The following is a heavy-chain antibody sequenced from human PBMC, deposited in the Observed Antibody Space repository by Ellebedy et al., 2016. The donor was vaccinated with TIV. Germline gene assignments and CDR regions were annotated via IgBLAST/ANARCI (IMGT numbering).Heavy chain of an antibody. V-gene: IGHV3-33*01. D-gene: IGHD4-17*01. CDR1: GFSLSRNS. Sequence: GGSLRLXCAASGFSLSRNSMHWVRQAPGKGLEWVAVMWHDGINKNYGVSVKGRFTISRDNSKNTLYLQMNSLTAEDTAVYYCTRDGSYGDLDSWGQGTLVTVSS. CDR3: TRDGSYGDLDS. CDR2: MWHDGINK. J-gene: IGHJ4*02.